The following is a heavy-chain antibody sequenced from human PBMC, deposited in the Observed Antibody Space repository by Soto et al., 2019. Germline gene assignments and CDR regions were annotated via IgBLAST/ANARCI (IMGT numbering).Heavy chain of an antibody. Sequence: EVQLVESGGGLVQPGGSLKLSCAASGFTFSGSAMHWVRQASGKGLEWVGRIRSKANSYATAYAASVKGRFTIYRDDSKNTAYLQMNSLKTEDTAVYYCTLVSIVATKHDAFDIWGQGTMVTVSS. CDR1: GFTFSGSA. V-gene: IGHV3-73*01. CDR2: IRSKANSYAT. CDR3: TLVSIVATKHDAFDI. D-gene: IGHD5-12*01. J-gene: IGHJ3*02.